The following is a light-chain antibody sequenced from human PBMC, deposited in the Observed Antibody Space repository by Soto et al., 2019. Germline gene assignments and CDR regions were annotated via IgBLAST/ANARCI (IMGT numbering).Light chain of an antibody. J-gene: IGLJ1*01. Sequence: QSVLRQPPSVAAAPGRNVTSSGSGSSSNSGNNYVSWYQQLPGTAPTLLIYDNNKRPSRIPDRFSCSKSATSATLGITGLPSGDEADYSRGTPNSSLGAGVFATGTKVTVL. CDR2: DNN. CDR3: GTPNSSLGAGV. V-gene: IGLV1-51*01. CDR1: SSNSGNNY.